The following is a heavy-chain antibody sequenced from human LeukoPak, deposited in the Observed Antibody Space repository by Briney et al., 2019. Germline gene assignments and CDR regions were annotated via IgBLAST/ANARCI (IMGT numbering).Heavy chain of an antibody. J-gene: IGHJ3*02. V-gene: IGHV5-10-1*01. Sequence: GESLRISCKGSGXSFTTYWISWVRQMPGKGLEWMGRIDPSDSYTKYSPSFQGHVTISADKSISTAYLQWSRLKASDTAMYYCARHYYDILSAFDIWGQGTMVTVSS. CDR2: IDPSDSYT. CDR1: GXSFTTYW. D-gene: IGHD3-22*01. CDR3: ARHYYDILSAFDI.